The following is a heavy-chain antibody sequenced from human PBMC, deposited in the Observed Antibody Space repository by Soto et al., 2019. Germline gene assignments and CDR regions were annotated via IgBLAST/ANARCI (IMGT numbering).Heavy chain of an antibody. CDR1: GFTFSSYG. CDR3: ANDSEELLQVCYYYYGMDV. D-gene: IGHD2-15*01. CDR2: ISYDGSNK. Sequence: PGGSLRLSCAASGFTFSSYGMHWVRQAPGKGLEWVAVISYDGSNKYYADSVKGRFTISRDNSKNTLYLQMNSLRAEDTAVYYCANDSEELLQVCYYYYGMDVLGQGTTVTVSS. V-gene: IGHV3-30*18. J-gene: IGHJ6*02.